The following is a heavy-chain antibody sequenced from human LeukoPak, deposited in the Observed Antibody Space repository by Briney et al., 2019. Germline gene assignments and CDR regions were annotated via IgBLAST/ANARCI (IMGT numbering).Heavy chain of an antibody. V-gene: IGHV4-34*01. CDR3: VGSYDDSSGYYSAFDS. Sequence: SKTLSLTCAVYGGSFSGYYWSWIRQPPGKGLGWIGEINHSGSTNYNPSLKSRVTISVDTSKNQFSLKLSSVTAADTAVYYCVGSYDDSSGYYSAFDSWGLGNLVTVSS. J-gene: IGHJ4*02. D-gene: IGHD3-22*01. CDR1: GGSFSGYY. CDR2: INHSGST.